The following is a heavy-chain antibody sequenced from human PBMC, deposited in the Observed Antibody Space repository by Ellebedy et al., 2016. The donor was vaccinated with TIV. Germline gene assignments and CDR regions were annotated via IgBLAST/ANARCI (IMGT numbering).Heavy chain of an antibody. Sequence: SLKISCAASGFTFDDYAMHWVRQAPGKGLEWVSGISWNSGSIGYADSVKGRFTISRDNSKNTLYLQMNSLRAEDTALYHCARAAVVPAAVAEAGAFDIWGQGTMVTVSS. V-gene: IGHV3-9*01. CDR3: ARAAVVPAAVAEAGAFDI. D-gene: IGHD2-2*01. CDR1: GFTFDDYA. CDR2: ISWNSGSI. J-gene: IGHJ3*02.